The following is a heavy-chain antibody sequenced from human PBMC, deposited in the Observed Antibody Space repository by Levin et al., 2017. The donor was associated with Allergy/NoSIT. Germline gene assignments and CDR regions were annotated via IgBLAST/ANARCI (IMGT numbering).Heavy chain of an antibody. CDR3: ARALRRIPSTYTTVRRRVHALDV. CDR1: GGSFSDYY. D-gene: IGHD1-1*01. J-gene: IGHJ6*02. CDR2: INHSGST. V-gene: IGHV4-34*01. Sequence: PSETLSLTCGVSGGSFSDYYWSWIRQPPGKGLEWIGEINHSGSTNYNLSLKSRVTISVDTSKNQFSLKVRSVSAADTAVYYCARALRRIPSTYTTVRRRVHALDVWGQGTTVTVSS.